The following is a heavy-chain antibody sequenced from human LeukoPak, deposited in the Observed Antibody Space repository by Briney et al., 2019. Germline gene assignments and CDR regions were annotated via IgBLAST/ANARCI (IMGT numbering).Heavy chain of an antibody. CDR2: INHSGST. CDR1: GGSFSGYY. CDR3: ARIDLGDDAFDI. V-gene: IGHV4-34*01. Sequence: SETLSLTCAVYGGSFSGYYWRWIRQPPGKGLEWIGEINHSGSTNYNPSLKSRVTISVDTSKNQFSLKLSSVTAADTAVYYCARIDLGDDAFDIWGQGTMVTVSS. J-gene: IGHJ3*02.